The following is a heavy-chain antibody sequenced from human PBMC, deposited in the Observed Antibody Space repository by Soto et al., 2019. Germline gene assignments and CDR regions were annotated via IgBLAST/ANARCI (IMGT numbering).Heavy chain of an antibody. CDR2: IISIFGTA. CDR1: GGTFSSYA. D-gene: IGHD3-10*01. CDR3: ARGRYYYGSGSSPLGYYYGMDV. J-gene: IGHJ6*02. Sequence: QVQLVQSGAEVKKPGSSVKVSCKASGGTFSSYAISWVRQAPGQGLEWMGGIISIFGTANYAQKFQGRVTITADESTSTAYMELSSLRCEDTAVYYCARGRYYYGSGSSPLGYYYGMDVWGQGTTVTVSS. V-gene: IGHV1-69*12.